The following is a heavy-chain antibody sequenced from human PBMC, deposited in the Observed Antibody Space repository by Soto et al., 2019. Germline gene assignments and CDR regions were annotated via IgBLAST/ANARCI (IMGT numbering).Heavy chain of an antibody. J-gene: IGHJ3*02. CDR3: ARESCAAIYGEDVLDI. Sequence: QGKLVQSGPEVKKPGASVKVSCTASGYSFSGYDITWVRQAPGQGLEWLGWVSTSIRSTMSEEKLQGRLTMTTDTSTTTVYMEIRGLTSDDTAVYYCARESCAAIYGEDVLDIWGEGKMVSVAS. V-gene: IGHV1-18*04. CDR1: GYSFSGYD. CDR2: VSTSIRST. D-gene: IGHD3-3*02.